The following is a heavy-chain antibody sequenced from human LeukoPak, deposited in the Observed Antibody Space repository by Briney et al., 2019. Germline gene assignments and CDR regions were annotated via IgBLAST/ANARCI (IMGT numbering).Heavy chain of an antibody. Sequence: SETLSLTCTVSGGSIGDYYWSWIRQPPGKGLEWIGEIYHTGSTNYNPSLKRRVTISMDTSKNQFSLNLGSVTAADTAVYYCARGDYSSGWYIDSWGQGTLVTVSS. V-gene: IGHV4-34*01. J-gene: IGHJ4*02. CDR3: ARGDYSSGWYIDS. CDR1: GGSIGDYY. CDR2: IYHTGST. D-gene: IGHD6-19*01.